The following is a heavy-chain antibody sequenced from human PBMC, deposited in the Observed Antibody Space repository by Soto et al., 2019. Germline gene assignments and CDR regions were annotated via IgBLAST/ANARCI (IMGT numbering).Heavy chain of an antibody. CDR3: ASSVDCTNGVCYDEQEYNWFDP. V-gene: IGHV1-46*01. D-gene: IGHD2-8*01. J-gene: IGHJ5*02. CDR1: GYTFTSYY. Sequence: ASVKVSCKASGYTFTSYYMHWVRQAPGQGLEWMGIINPSGGSTSYAQKFQGGVTMTRDTSTSTVYMELSSLRSEDTAVYYCASSVDCTNGVCYDEQEYNWFDPWGQGTLVTVSS. CDR2: INPSGGST.